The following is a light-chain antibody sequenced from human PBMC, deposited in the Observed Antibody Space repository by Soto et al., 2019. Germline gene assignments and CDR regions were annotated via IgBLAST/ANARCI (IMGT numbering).Light chain of an antibody. V-gene: IGLV6-57*01. CDR1: SGSIASNY. J-gene: IGLJ3*02. CDR3: QSYDSNNHGV. Sequence: NLMLTQPHSVSESPGKTVTISCTRSSGSIASNYVQWYQQRPGSSPTTVIYEDNQRPSGVPDRFSGSIDSSSNSASLTISGLKTEDEADYYCQSYDSNNHGVFGGGTKLTVL. CDR2: EDN.